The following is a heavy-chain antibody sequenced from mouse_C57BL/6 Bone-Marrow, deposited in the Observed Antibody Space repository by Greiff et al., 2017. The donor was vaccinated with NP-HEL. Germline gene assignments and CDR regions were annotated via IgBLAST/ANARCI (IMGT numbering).Heavy chain of an antibody. CDR3: ANMVTRAWFAY. Sequence: QVQLQQSGAELVKPGASVKLSCKASGYTFTSYWMHWVKQRPGQGLEWIGMIHPNSGSTNYNEKFKSKATLTVDKSSSTAYMQLSSLTSEDSAVYYCANMVTRAWFAYWGQGTLVTVSA. V-gene: IGHV1-64*01. D-gene: IGHD2-2*01. CDR1: GYTFTSYW. J-gene: IGHJ3*01. CDR2: IHPNSGST.